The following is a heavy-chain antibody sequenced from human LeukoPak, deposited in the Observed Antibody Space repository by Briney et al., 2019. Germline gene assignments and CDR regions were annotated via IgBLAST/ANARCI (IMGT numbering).Heavy chain of an antibody. D-gene: IGHD3-9*01. J-gene: IGHJ5*02. CDR2: INAGNGNT. V-gene: IGHV1-3*01. CDR1: GYTFTSYA. Sequence: GASVKVSCKASGYTFTSYAMHWVRQAPGQRLEWMGWINAGNGNTKYSQKFQGRVTITRDTSASTAYMELSSLRSEDTAVYYCASQYYDILTGQLRDWFDPWGQGTLVTVSS. CDR3: ASQYYDILTGQLRDWFDP.